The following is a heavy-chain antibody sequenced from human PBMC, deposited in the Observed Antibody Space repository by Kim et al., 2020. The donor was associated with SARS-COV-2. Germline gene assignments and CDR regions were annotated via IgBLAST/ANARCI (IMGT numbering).Heavy chain of an antibody. V-gene: IGHV3-66*01. J-gene: IGHJ6*02. Sequence: TDKGRSTISRDKSKHTLYLQMNGLRAEETAVYYCARSGGLDHYCYGMDVWGQGTTVTVSS. CDR3: ARSGGLDHYCYGMDV. D-gene: IGHD3-10*01.